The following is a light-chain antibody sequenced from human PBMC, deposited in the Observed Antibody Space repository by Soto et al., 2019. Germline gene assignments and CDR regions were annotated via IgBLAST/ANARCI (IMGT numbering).Light chain of an antibody. CDR2: GAS. J-gene: IGKJ5*01. Sequence: PGESVTLSCRASQSVSSSYLTWYQQKPGQAPRLLIYGASTRATGIPARFSGSGSGTDFTLTISSLQPEDFATYYCQQYESLPLTFGQGTRLEI. CDR3: QQYESLPLT. CDR1: QSVSSSY. V-gene: IGKV3D-7*01.